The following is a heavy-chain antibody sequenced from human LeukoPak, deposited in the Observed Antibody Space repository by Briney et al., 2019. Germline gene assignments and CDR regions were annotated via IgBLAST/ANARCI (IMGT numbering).Heavy chain of an antibody. CDR1: GFTFSSYA. V-gene: IGHV3-30*04. CDR2: ISYDGSNK. J-gene: IGHJ4*02. CDR3: AREPAVSGTGTDY. D-gene: IGHD6-19*01. Sequence: PERSLRLSCAASGFTFSSYAMHWVRQAPGKGLEWVAVISYDGSNKYYADSVKGRFTISRDNSKNTLYLQMNSLRAEDTAVYYCAREPAVSGTGTDYWGQGTLVTVSS.